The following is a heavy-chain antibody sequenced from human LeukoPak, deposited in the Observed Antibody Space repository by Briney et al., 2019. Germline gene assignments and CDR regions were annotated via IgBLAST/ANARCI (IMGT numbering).Heavy chain of an antibody. CDR1: GYTFTSYY. Sequence: ASVQVSCKASGYTFTSYYMHWVRQAPGQGLEWMGWINPNSGGTNYAQKFQGRVTMTRDTSISTAYMELSRLRSDDTAVYYCARGFGGYTPVDYWGQGTLVTVSS. CDR3: ARGFGGYTPVDY. J-gene: IGHJ4*02. V-gene: IGHV1-2*02. CDR2: INPNSGGT. D-gene: IGHD3-16*02.